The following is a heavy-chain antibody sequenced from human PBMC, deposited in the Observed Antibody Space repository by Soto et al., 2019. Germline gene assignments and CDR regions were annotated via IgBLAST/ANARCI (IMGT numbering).Heavy chain of an antibody. J-gene: IGHJ3*02. Sequence: QITLKESGPTLVKPTQTLTLTCTFSGFSLSTSGVGVGWIRQPPGKALEWLALIYWDDDKRYSPSLKSRLTITKDTSKNQVVLTMTNMDPVDTATCYCAHRDGSGSPDAFDIWGQGTMVTVSS. CDR1: GFSLSTSGVG. CDR2: IYWDDDK. CDR3: AHRDGSGSPDAFDI. D-gene: IGHD3-22*01. V-gene: IGHV2-5*02.